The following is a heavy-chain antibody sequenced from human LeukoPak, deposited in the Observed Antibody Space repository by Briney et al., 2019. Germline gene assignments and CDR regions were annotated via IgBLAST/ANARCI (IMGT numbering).Heavy chain of an antibody. Sequence: ASVKVSCKASGYTFTGYYMHWVRQAPGQGLEWMGRINPNSGGTNYAQKFQGRVTMTRDTYISTAYMELSRLRSDDTAVYYCARDRGYYDSTDYWGQGTLVTVSS. CDR3: ARDRGYYDSTDY. J-gene: IGHJ4*02. CDR1: GYTFTGYY. D-gene: IGHD3-22*01. V-gene: IGHV1-2*06. CDR2: INPNSGGT.